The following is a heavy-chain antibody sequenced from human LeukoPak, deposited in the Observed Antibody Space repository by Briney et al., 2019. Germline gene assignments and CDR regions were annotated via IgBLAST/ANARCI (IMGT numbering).Heavy chain of an antibody. V-gene: IGHV4-59*01. J-gene: IGHJ2*01. D-gene: IGHD3-10*01. CDR2: IYYSGST. CDR3: ARVFYYGSGTFDL. CDR1: GGSLSSYY. Sequence: SETLSLTCTVSGGSLSSYYWSWIRQPHGKGLEWIGYIYYSGSTTYNPSLRSRVTISVDTSKNQFSLKLSSVTAADTAVYYCARVFYYGSGTFDLWGRGTLVTVSS.